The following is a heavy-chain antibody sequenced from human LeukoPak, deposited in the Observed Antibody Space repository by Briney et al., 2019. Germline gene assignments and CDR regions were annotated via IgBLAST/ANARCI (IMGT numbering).Heavy chain of an antibody. Sequence: ASVKVSCKASGYTFTSYGISWVRQAPGQGLEWMGWISTYNNSTKYAQKLQGRVTMTTDTSTTTAYMDLRSLRSDDTAVYYCARDQFVRDAFDIWGQGTMVTVSS. CDR2: ISTYNNST. J-gene: IGHJ3*02. V-gene: IGHV1-18*01. CDR1: GYTFTSYG. D-gene: IGHD3-16*02. CDR3: ARDQFVRDAFDI.